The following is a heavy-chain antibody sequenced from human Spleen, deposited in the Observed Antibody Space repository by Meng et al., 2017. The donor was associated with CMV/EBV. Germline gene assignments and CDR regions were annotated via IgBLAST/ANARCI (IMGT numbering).Heavy chain of an antibody. D-gene: IGHD3-22*01. CDR2: VFYSGST. Sequence: SISSGGYYWSWIRQHPGKGLECIGCVFYSGSTSFNPSLKSRVTISVDTSKNQFSLKLSSVTAADTAVYYCARIHLLLRYYYYGMDVWGQGTTVTVSS. V-gene: IGHV4-31*02. CDR1: SISSGGYY. CDR3: ARIHLLLRYYYYGMDV. J-gene: IGHJ6*02.